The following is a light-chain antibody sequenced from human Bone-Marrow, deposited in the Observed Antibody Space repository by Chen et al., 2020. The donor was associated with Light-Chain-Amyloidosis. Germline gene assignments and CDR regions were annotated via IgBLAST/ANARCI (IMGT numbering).Light chain of an antibody. Sequence: QSVLTQQPSASGTPGQRVTISCSGSSSNIGGNTVNWSQDLPGTAPNLLIYGDDQRPSGVPDRFSGSTSGTSASLAISGLQSEDEAGDYCAAWDDSLTGQVVFGGGTKLTVL. CDR1: SSNIGGNT. CDR3: AAWDDSLTGQVV. V-gene: IGLV1-44*01. J-gene: IGLJ2*01. CDR2: GDD.